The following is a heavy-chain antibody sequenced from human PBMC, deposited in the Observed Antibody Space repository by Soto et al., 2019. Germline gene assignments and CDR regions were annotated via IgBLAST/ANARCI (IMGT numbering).Heavy chain of an antibody. J-gene: IGHJ6*02. CDR1: GFDASVNY. Sequence: PGGSLRLSCAASGFDASVNYMTWVHQAPGKGLEWVSLINAGGSTLYADSVQGRFIISRDNSNNTLYLQMNSLRVEDTAMYYCVRENYYYGMDVWGQGTAVTVSS. CDR3: VRENYYYGMDV. CDR2: INAGGST. V-gene: IGHV3-66*01.